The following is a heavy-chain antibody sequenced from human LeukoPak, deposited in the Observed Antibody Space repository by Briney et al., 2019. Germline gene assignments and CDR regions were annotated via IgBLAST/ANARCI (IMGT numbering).Heavy chain of an antibody. J-gene: IGHJ4*02. D-gene: IGHD6-13*01. V-gene: IGHV3-33*01. CDR3: ARDRAAADLDY. CDR1: GFTFSSYD. Sequence: GGSLRLSCAASGFTFSSYDMRWVSQAPGKGLEWVAVIWYDGSNRFYADSVKGRFTISRDNSKNTLYLQMNSLRAEDTAVYYCARDRAAADLDYWGQGTLVTVSS. CDR2: IWYDGSNR.